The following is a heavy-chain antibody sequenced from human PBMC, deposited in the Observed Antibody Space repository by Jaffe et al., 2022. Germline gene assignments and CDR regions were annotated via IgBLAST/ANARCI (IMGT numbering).Heavy chain of an antibody. CDR2: INPNSGGT. CDR3: ARDYGSGTQFGPYYYYYYMDV. Sequence: QVQLVQSGAEVKKPGASVKVSCKASGYTFTGYYMHWVRQAPGQGLEWMGWINPNSGGTNYAQKFQGRVTMTRDTSISTAYMELSRLRSDDTAVYYCARDYGSGTQFGPYYYYYYMDVWGKGTTVTVSS. J-gene: IGHJ6*03. D-gene: IGHD3-10*01. CDR1: GYTFTGYY. V-gene: IGHV1-2*02.